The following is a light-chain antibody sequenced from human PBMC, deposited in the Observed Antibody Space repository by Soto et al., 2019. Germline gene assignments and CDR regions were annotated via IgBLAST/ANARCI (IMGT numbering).Light chain of an antibody. J-gene: IGKJ4*01. CDR3: QQGNSLPLT. CDR1: QSVRAW. Sequence: DIQMTQSPSSVSASVGDSVTITCRASQSVRAWLAWYQQKAGKAPKLLIYGATSLLRGIPRRFSGSGSGTDFTLTISGLLPEDFATYYCQQGNSLPLTFGGGTKVEIK. V-gene: IGKV1D-12*01. CDR2: GAT.